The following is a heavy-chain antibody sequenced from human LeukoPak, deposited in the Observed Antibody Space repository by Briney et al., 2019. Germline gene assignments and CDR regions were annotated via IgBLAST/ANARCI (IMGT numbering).Heavy chain of an antibody. Sequence: GGSLRLSCAASRFTFSNYGMHWVRQAPGKGLEWVANIKQDGSEKYYVDSVKGRFTISRDNAKNSLYLQMNSLRAEDTAVYYCARVGSGYDFDYFDYWGQGTLVTVSS. J-gene: IGHJ4*02. CDR1: RFTFSNYG. CDR2: IKQDGSEK. V-gene: IGHV3-7*03. CDR3: ARVGSGYDFDYFDY. D-gene: IGHD5-12*01.